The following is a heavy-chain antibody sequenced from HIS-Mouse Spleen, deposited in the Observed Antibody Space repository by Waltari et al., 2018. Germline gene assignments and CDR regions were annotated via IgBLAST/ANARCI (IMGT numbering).Heavy chain of an antibody. CDR2: IYYSGST. J-gene: IGHJ2*01. Sequence: QLQLQESGPGLVKPSETLSLTCTVLAGSIRSSSYYWGWIRPPPGKGLEWIGSIYYSGSTYYNPSLKSRVTISVDTSKNQFSLKLSSVTAADTAVYYCAREIPYSSSWYDWYFDLWGRGTLVTVSS. CDR3: AREIPYSSSWYDWYFDL. D-gene: IGHD6-13*01. V-gene: IGHV4-39*07. CDR1: AGSIRSSSYY.